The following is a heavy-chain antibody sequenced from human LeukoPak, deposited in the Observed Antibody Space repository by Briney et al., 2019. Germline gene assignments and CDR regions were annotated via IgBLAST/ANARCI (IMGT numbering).Heavy chain of an antibody. Sequence: PGGSLRLSCAASGFTFSSYWMSWVRQAPGKGLEWVANIKQDGSEKYYVDSVKGRFTISRDNAKNSLYLQMNSLRAEDTAVYYCARDLSHGSGSPFDYWGQGTLVTVSS. J-gene: IGHJ4*02. CDR2: IKQDGSEK. CDR3: ARDLSHGSGSPFDY. V-gene: IGHV3-7*03. CDR1: GFTFSSYW. D-gene: IGHD3-10*01.